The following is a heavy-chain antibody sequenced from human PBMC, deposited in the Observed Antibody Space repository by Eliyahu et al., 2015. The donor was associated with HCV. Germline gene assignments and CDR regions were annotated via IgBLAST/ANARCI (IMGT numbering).Heavy chain of an antibody. J-gene: IGHJ4*02. Sequence: QVQLVQSGAEVKKPGASVKVSCKASGYTFTGXYMXWVRQAPGQVLEWMGWINPNXGGTNXAQKFQGRVTMTRDTSISTAYMELSRLRSDDTAVYYCARGGNEYYYDSSGYNDYWGQGTLVTVSS. D-gene: IGHD3-22*01. V-gene: IGHV1-2*02. CDR1: GYTFTGXY. CDR2: INPNXGGT. CDR3: ARGGNEYYYDSSGYNDY.